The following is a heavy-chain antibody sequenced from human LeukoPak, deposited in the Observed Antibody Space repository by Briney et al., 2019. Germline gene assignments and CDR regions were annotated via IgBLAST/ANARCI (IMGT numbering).Heavy chain of an antibody. D-gene: IGHD2-2*01. Sequence: GGSLTLSCAASGFTFSNYAMSWVRQAPGKGLEWVSTISDNSGGATYYADSVKGRFTMSRDNSKNTLFLQMNSLRAEDTAVYYCAKALNVVVPATSRWFAPWGQGTLVTVSS. J-gene: IGHJ5*02. CDR3: AKALNVVVPATSRWFAP. CDR1: GFTFSNYA. V-gene: IGHV3-23*01. CDR2: ISDNSGGAT.